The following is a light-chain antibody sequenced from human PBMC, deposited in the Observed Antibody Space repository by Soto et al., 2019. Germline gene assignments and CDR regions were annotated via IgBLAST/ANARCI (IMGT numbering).Light chain of an antibody. CDR3: HQYGISPPT. J-gene: IGKJ1*01. CDR2: GAS. CDR1: QSVSSSD. V-gene: IGKV3-20*01. Sequence: EIVLTQSPCTLSLSPGERATLSCRASQSVSSSDLAWYQQKPGQAPRLLISGASSRATGTPDRFSGSGSGTDFTLTITSLEPEDFAVFYCHQYGISPPTFGQGTKVDIK.